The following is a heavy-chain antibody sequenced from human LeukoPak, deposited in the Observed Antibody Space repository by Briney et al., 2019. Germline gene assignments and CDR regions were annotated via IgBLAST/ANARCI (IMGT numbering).Heavy chain of an antibody. V-gene: IGHV3-33*01. D-gene: IGHD1-26*01. Sequence: GGSLRLSCAASGFAFSNYGMHWVRQAPGKGLEWVAIIWYDGSNKYYADSVKGRFTLSRDNSKNTLYLQMNSLRAEDTALHFCARGTIVGALDSWGQGTLVTVSS. CDR3: ARGTIVGALDS. CDR1: GFAFSNYG. CDR2: IWYDGSNK. J-gene: IGHJ4*02.